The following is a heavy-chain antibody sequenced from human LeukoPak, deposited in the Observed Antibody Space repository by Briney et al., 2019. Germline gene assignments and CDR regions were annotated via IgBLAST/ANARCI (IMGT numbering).Heavy chain of an antibody. V-gene: IGHV3-30*02. CDR3: AKANAHYYYYMDV. CDR2: IRYDGSNK. J-gene: IGHJ6*03. D-gene: IGHD1-1*01. Sequence: GGSLRLSCAASGFTFSSYGMHWVRQAPGKGLEWVAFIRYDGSNKYYADSVKGRFTISRDNSKNTLYLQMNSLRAEDTAVYYCAKANAHYYYYMDVWGKGTTVTISS. CDR1: GFTFSSYG.